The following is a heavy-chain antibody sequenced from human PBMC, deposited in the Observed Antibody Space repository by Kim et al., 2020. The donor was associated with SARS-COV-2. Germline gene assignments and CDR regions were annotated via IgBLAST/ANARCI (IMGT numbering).Heavy chain of an antibody. Sequence: SVKVSCKASGGTFSSYAISWVRQAPGQGLEWMGGINPIFGTANYAQKFQGRVTMTADESTSTAYMELSSLRSEDTAVYYCARGGSGIAARRFYYRGQGTLVTAS. D-gene: IGHD6-6*01. CDR3: ARGGSGIAARRFYY. V-gene: IGHV1-69*13. CDR1: GGTFSSYA. CDR2: INPIFGTA. J-gene: IGHJ4*02.